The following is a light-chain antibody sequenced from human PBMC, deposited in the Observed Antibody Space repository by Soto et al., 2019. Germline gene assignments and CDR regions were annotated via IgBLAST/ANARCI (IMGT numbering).Light chain of an antibody. CDR2: GSS. CDR1: QTLSPNY. Sequence: DIVLTQSPGTLSLSPGERATLSCRASQTLSPNYLAWCQQKPGHPPRLLIYGSSKRAPGIPDRFSGSGSGTNFTPTISRLEPDDFGVYFCQQYSALPMTFGQGTRLEIK. CDR3: QQYSALPMT. V-gene: IGKV3-20*01. J-gene: IGKJ5*01.